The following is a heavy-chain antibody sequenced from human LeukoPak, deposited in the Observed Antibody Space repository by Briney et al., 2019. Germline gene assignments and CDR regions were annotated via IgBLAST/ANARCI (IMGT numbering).Heavy chain of an antibody. D-gene: IGHD3-22*01. J-gene: IGHJ4*02. CDR2: ISAYNGNT. CDR1: GYTFTSYG. Sequence: GASVKVSCKASGYTFTSYGISWVRQAPGQGLEWMGWISAYNGNTNYAQKLQGRVTMTTDTSTSTAYMELRSLRSDDTAVYYCAREYYYGSSGYYHYWGQGTLVTVSS. V-gene: IGHV1-18*01. CDR3: AREYYYGSSGYYHY.